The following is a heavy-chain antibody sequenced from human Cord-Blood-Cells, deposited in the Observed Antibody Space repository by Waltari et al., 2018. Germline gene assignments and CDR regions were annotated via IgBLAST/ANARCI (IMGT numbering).Heavy chain of an antibody. Sequence: QVQLVESGGGVVQPGRSLRLSCAASGFTFSSYGMHWVRQAPGKGLEWVAVISYDGSNKYYADSVKGRFTISRDNSKNTLYLQMNSLRAEDTAVYYCAKPGITGTVYYFDNWGQGTLVTVSS. CDR2: ISYDGSNK. V-gene: IGHV3-30*18. D-gene: IGHD1-20*01. CDR1: GFTFSSYG. J-gene: IGHJ4*02. CDR3: AKPGITGTVYYFDN.